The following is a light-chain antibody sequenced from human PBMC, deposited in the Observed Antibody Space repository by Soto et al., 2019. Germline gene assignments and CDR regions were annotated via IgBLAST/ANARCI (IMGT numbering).Light chain of an antibody. CDR1: QSVSSSY. J-gene: IGKJ1*01. Sequence: EIVLTQSPGTLSLSPGKRTTLSCRARQSVSSSYLAWYQQKPGQAPRLLIYGASSRATGIPDRFSGSGSGTDFTLTISRLEPEDFAVYYCQQYGSSPPWTFGQGTKVEIK. V-gene: IGKV3-20*01. CDR3: QQYGSSPPWT. CDR2: GAS.